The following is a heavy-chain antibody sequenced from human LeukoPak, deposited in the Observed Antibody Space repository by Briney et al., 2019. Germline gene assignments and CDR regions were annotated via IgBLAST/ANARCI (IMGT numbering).Heavy chain of an antibody. Sequence: GGSGIGSCSSRKLPFSMKGLHWDGLAPGKGVGWVAVISYDGSNKYYADSVKGRFTISRDNSKNTLYLQMNSLRAEDTAVYYCAKDRGHGMDVWGQGTTVTVSS. CDR1: KLPFSMKG. J-gene: IGHJ6*02. V-gene: IGHV3-30*18. CDR2: ISYDGSNK. CDR3: AKDRGHGMDV. D-gene: IGHD3-10*01.